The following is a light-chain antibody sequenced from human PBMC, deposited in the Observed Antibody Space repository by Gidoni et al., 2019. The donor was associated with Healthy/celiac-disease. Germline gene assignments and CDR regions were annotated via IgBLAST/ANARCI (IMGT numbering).Light chain of an antibody. CDR1: SSDVGGYNY. Sequence: QSALTQPRSVSGSPGQSVTISCTGTSSDVGGYNYVSWYQQHPGKAPKLMIYDGSKRPSGVPYRFSGSKSGNTASLTISGLQAEDEADYYCCSYAGSYTYVFGTGTKVTVL. J-gene: IGLJ1*01. V-gene: IGLV2-11*01. CDR2: DGS. CDR3: CSYAGSYTYV.